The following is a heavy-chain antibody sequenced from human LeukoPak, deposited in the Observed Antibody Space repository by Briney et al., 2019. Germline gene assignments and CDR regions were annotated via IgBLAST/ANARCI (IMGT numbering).Heavy chain of an antibody. Sequence: ASVKVSCKASGGTFSSYAISWVRQAPGQGLEWMGGIIPIFGTANYAQKFQGRVTITADESTSTAYMELSSLRSDDTAVYYCAFSSYYLQGNYYYMDVWGKGTTVTVSS. V-gene: IGHV1-69*13. CDR3: AFSSYYLQGNYYYMDV. CDR1: GGTFSSYA. J-gene: IGHJ6*03. CDR2: IIPIFGTA. D-gene: IGHD1-26*01.